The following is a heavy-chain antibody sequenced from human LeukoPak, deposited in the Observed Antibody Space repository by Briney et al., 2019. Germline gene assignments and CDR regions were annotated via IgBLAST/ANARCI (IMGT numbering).Heavy chain of an antibody. CDR3: AREEMVRGVIKGFDP. V-gene: IGHV3-21*01. CDR1: GFTFSSYS. J-gene: IGHJ5*02. D-gene: IGHD3-10*01. Sequence: PGGSLRLSCAASGFTFSSYSMNWVRQAPGKGLEWVSSISSSSSYIYYADSVKGRFTISRDNAKNSLYLQMNSLRAEDTAVYYCAREEMVRGVIKGFDPWGQGTLVTASS. CDR2: ISSSSSYI.